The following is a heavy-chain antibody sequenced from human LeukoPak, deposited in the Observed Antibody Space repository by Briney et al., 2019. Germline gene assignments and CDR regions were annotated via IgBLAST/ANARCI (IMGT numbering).Heavy chain of an antibody. J-gene: IGHJ4*02. V-gene: IGHV1-18*01. CDR1: GYTFTSYD. D-gene: IGHD2-15*01. Sequence: ASVKVSCKASGYTFTSYDINWVRQAPGQGLEWMGWISAYNGNTNYAQKLQGRVTMTTDTSTSTAYMELRSLRSDDTAVYYCARSYQDIVVVVAASGEYYFDYWGQGTLVTVSS. CDR2: ISAYNGNT. CDR3: ARSYQDIVVVVAASGEYYFDY.